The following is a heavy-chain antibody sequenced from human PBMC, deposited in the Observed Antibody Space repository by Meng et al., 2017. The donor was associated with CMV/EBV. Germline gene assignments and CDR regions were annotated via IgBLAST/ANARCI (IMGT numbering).Heavy chain of an antibody. J-gene: IGHJ6*02. CDR3: ARVRDIVVVPAAKRQPYYYYGMDV. CDR1: GYTFTSYG. D-gene: IGHD2-2*01. V-gene: IGHV1-18*01. CDR2: ISAYNGNT. Sequence: GESLKISCKASGYTFTSYGISWVRQAPGQGLEWMGWISAYNGNTNYAQKLQGRVTMTTDTSTSTAYMELRSLRSDDTAVYYCARVRDIVVVPAAKRQPYYYYGMDVWGQGTTVTVSS.